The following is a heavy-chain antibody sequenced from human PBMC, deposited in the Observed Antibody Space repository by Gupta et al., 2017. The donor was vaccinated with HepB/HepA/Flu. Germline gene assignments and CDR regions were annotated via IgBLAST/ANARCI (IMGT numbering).Heavy chain of an antibody. D-gene: IGHD6-13*01. CDR3: ARGKLAAAVNY. V-gene: IGHV4-59*09. CDR2: GST. Sequence: GSTNYNPSLKSRVTISVDTSKNQFSLKLSSVTAADTAVYYCARGKLAAAVNYWGQGTLVTVSS. J-gene: IGHJ4*02.